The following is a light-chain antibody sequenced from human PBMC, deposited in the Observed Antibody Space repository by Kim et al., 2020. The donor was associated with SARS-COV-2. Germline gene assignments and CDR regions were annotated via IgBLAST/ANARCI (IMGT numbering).Light chain of an antibody. Sequence: DIQVTQSPSSLSASVGDRVTITCRASQSISRHLNWYQQKPGKAPKLLIYGASSLQSGVPSRFSGSGSGTDFTLTINTLQPEDFATYYCQQSYSTLWTFGQGTKVDIK. J-gene: IGKJ1*01. CDR2: GAS. V-gene: IGKV1-39*01. CDR1: QSISRH. CDR3: QQSYSTLWT.